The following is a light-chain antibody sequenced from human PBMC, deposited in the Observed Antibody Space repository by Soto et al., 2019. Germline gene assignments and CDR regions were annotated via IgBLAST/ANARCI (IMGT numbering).Light chain of an antibody. Sequence: DIQMTQSPSSLSASVGDRVTLTCRASQSTNNYLNWYQQKPGKAPKLLIYGTSSLQGGVPSRFSGSGSGTDFTLTISSLQPEDVATYYCQQTYSDSTFAFGPGTKVYI. CDR1: QSTNNY. V-gene: IGKV1-39*01. CDR3: QQTYSDSTFA. J-gene: IGKJ3*01. CDR2: GTS.